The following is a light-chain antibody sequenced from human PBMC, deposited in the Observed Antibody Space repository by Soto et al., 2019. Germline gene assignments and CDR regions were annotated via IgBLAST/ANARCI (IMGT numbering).Light chain of an antibody. CDR3: SSYTRSRTVI. V-gene: IGLV2-14*03. Sequence: QSALTQPASVSGSPGQSITISCTGTSSDVGGFNYVSWHQRHPGKAPKLIIFGVINRPSGVSDRFSGSKSGNTASLTIFGLQAEDEADYHCSSYTRSRTVIFGGGTKVTVL. J-gene: IGLJ2*01. CDR1: SSDVGGFNY. CDR2: GVI.